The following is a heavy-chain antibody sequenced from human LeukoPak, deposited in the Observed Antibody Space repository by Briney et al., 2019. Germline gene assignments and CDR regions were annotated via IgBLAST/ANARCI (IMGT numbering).Heavy chain of an antibody. J-gene: IGHJ3*02. D-gene: IGHD3-16*02. V-gene: IGHV4-59*01. CDR1: GGSISSYY. CDR3: ARVTSMITFGGVNVSDAFDI. CDR2: IYYSGST. Sequence: SETLSLTCTVSGGSISSYYWSWIRQPPGKGLEWIGYIYYSGSTNYNPSLKSRVTISVDTSKNQFSLKLSSVTAADTAVYHCARVTSMITFGGVNVSDAFDIWGQGTMVTVSS.